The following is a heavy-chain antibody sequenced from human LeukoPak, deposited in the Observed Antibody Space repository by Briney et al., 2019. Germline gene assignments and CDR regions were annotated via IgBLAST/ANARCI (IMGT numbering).Heavy chain of an antibody. CDR3: AKGGKWDVTPFDY. D-gene: IGHD1-26*01. CDR2: ISGGGGST. CDR1: GFTFTSYS. Sequence: PGGSLRLSCAASGFTFTSYSMNWVRQAPGKGLEWDSTISGGGGSTYYADSMKGRFTISRDNSKNTLYLQVNSLRAEDTAVYYCAKGGKWDVTPFDYWGQGTLVTVSS. J-gene: IGHJ4*02. V-gene: IGHV3-23*01.